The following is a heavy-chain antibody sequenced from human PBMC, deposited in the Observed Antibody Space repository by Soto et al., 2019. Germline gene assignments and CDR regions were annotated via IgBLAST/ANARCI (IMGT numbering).Heavy chain of an antibody. D-gene: IGHD3-16*01. V-gene: IGHV1-18*01. CDR1: GYTFTNYH. CDR3: ARGPGDGFRTPYYFDY. CDR2: ISAYNGNT. J-gene: IGHJ4*02. Sequence: ASVKVSCKASGYTFTNYHISWVRQAPGQGLECMGWISAYNGNTNYAQKLQGRVTMTTDTSTSTAYMELSSLRSEDTAVYYCARGPGDGFRTPYYFDYWGQGTLVTVSS.